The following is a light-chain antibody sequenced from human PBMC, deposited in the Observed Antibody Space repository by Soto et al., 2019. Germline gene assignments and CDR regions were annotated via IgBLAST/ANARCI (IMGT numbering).Light chain of an antibody. CDR1: QTVSSY. V-gene: IGKV3-15*01. J-gene: IGKJ5*01. Sequence: EIVLTQSPGTLSLSAGEKATLSCRASQTVSSYLAWYQKKPGQAPRLLIYRASARATGVPDRFSGSGSGTELTLTISSLQSEDFAVYFCQQYNNWPPITFGQGTRLEIK. CDR2: RAS. CDR3: QQYNNWPPIT.